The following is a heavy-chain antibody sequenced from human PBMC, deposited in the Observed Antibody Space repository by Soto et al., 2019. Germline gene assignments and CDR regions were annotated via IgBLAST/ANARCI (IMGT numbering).Heavy chain of an antibody. CDR2: ISYDETNK. CDR3: AKRSGSYFDC. Sequence: QVQLVESGGGVVQPGRSLRLSCAASGFTFSTYGMHWVRQAPGKGLEWVAVISYDETNKYYADSVKGRFTISRDNSKNTLYLEMTSLSAEDTSIYYCAKRSGSYFDCWGQGTLVTVSS. D-gene: IGHD3-3*01. CDR1: GFTFSTYG. V-gene: IGHV3-30*18. J-gene: IGHJ4*02.